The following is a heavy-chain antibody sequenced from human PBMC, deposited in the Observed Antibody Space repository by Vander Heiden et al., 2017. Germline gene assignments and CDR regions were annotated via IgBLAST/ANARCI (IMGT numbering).Heavy chain of an antibody. V-gene: IGHV3-9*01. D-gene: IGHD3-10*01. CDR1: GFTFDDYA. CDR2: ISWNSGSI. CDR3: AKDMGGSGSYIIPYDAFDI. J-gene: IGHJ3*02. Sequence: EVQLVESGGGLVQPGRSLRLSCAASGFTFDDYAMHWVRQAPGKGLEWVSGISWNSGSIGYADSVKGRFTISRDNAKNSLYLQMNSLRAEDTALYYCAKDMGGSGSYIIPYDAFDIWGQGTMVTVSS.